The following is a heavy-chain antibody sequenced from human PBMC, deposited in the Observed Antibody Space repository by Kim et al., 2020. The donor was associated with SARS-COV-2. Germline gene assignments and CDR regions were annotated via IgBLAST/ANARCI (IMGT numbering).Heavy chain of an antibody. J-gene: IGHJ6*02. CDR1: GVSFSGYY. D-gene: IGHD2-2*02. Sequence: SETLSLTCAVYGVSFSGYYWSWIRQPPGKGLEWIGDINHSGSTNYNPSLKSRVTISVDTSKNQFSPKLISVTAAETAVYYCARGRLGYCSSTSCYIPPYSYYGMDVWGQGTTVTVSS. V-gene: IGHV4-34*01. CDR2: INHSGST. CDR3: ARGRLGYCSSTSCYIPPYSYYGMDV.